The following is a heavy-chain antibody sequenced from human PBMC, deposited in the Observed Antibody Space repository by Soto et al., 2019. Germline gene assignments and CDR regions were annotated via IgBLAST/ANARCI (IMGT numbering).Heavy chain of an antibody. CDR2: IYNSGTV. J-gene: IGHJ3*01. CDR1: GAAMSSYC. CDR3: ATDSTGYYSDAFDV. V-gene: IGHV4-59*03. Sequence: QLQESGPGLVKPSETLSLTCTVSGAAMSSYCWSWVRQSPGMGLEWLGYIYNSGTVDYNASLKCRVTISVDRSKCQFSLKLTSVTAADTAVYCCATDSTGYYSDAFDVWGQGARVVVSS. D-gene: IGHD3-22*01.